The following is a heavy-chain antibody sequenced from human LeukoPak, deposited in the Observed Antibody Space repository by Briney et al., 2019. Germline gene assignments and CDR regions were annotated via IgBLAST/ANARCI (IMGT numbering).Heavy chain of an antibody. V-gene: IGHV3-66*01. J-gene: IGHJ6*03. CDR1: GFTVSSNY. Sequence: PGGSLRLSCAASGFTVSSNYMSWVRQAPGKRLEWVSVIYSGGSTYYADSVKGGFTISRDNSKNTLYLQMNSLRAEDTAVYYCARLGSGSYLYYYYYYMDVWGKGTTVTVSS. CDR2: IYSGGST. CDR3: ARLGSGSYLYYYYYYMDV. D-gene: IGHD1-26*01.